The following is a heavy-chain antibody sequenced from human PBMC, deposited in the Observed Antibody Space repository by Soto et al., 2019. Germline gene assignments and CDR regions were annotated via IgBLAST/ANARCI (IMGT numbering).Heavy chain of an antibody. CDR1: GFIFNSYA. J-gene: IGHJ2*01. V-gene: IGHV3-23*01. CDR2: ISCYGDRT. D-gene: IGHD3-10*01. Sequence: EVQVLESGGGLVQPGGSLRLSCAASGFIFNSYAMSWVRQAPGKGLEWVSSISCYGDRTYYADSVKGRFTISRDNSQNTLYLQMNSLRAEDTALYYCAKQPESYSGSGSFHFYWYLDLWGRGTLVAVSS. CDR3: AKQPESYSGSGSFHFYWYLDL.